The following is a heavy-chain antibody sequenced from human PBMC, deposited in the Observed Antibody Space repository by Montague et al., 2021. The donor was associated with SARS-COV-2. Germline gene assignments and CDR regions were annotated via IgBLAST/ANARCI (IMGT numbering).Heavy chain of an antibody. Sequence: SQTLSLTCAVSGGSISSGGYSWNWIRQPPGKGLEWIGYIYHSGSTYYNPSLKSRVTISLDSSKNQFSLNLTSVTAADTAVYYCARGSMVRGGKVYYGVDAWGQGTTVTVSS. V-gene: IGHV4-30-2*01. CDR3: ARGSMVRGGKVYYGVDA. CDR1: GGSISSGGYS. CDR2: IYHSGST. D-gene: IGHD3-10*01. J-gene: IGHJ6*01.